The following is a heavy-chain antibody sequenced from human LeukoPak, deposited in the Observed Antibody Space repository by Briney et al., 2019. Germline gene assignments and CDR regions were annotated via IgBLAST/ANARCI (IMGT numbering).Heavy chain of an antibody. CDR2: IYHSGST. D-gene: IGHD2-21*02. CDR1: GYSISSGYY. Sequence: MPSETLSLTCAVSGYSISSGYYWGWIRQPPGKGLEWIGSIYHSGSTYYNPSLKSRVTISVDTSKNQFSLKLSSVTAADTAVYYCARGGFYCGGDCYVDYWGQGTLVTVSS. V-gene: IGHV4-38-2*01. CDR3: ARGGFYCGGDCYVDY. J-gene: IGHJ4*02.